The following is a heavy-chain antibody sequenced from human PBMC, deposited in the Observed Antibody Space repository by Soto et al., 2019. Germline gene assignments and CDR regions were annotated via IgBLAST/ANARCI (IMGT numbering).Heavy chain of an antibody. Sequence: EVQLLESGGGLVQPGGSLRLSCAASGFTFSSYAMSWVRQAPGKGLEWVSAISGSGGSTCYADSVKGRFTISRDNSKNTLYLQMNSLRAEDTAVYYCAKVYGFLEWFGDVWGQGTTVTVSS. CDR3: AKVYGFLEWFGDV. V-gene: IGHV3-23*01. D-gene: IGHD3-3*01. J-gene: IGHJ6*02. CDR2: ISGSGGST. CDR1: GFTFSSYA.